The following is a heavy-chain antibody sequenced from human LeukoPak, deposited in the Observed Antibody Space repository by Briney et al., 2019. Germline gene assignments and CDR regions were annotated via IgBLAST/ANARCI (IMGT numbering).Heavy chain of an antibody. D-gene: IGHD3-22*01. V-gene: IGHV4-59*01. Sequence: SETLSLTCTVSGGSMSNYYWSWIRQPPGKGLEWIGYIYYSGSTDYNPSLKSRVTISVDTSKNQFSLKLSSVTAADTAVYYCARGVRVRYYYDSSAITPPYYYYMDVWGKGATVTVSS. CDR2: IYYSGST. CDR3: ARGVRVRYYYDSSAITPPYYYYMDV. J-gene: IGHJ6*03. CDR1: GGSMSNYY.